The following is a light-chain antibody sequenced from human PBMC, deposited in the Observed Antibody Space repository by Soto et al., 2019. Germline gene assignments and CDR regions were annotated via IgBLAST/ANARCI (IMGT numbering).Light chain of an antibody. CDR1: SSDVGNYKY. CDR3: VSYGGSDNLA. V-gene: IGLV2-8*01. J-gene: IGLJ2*01. Sequence: QSALTQPPSASGSPGQSVTISCTGTSSDVGNYKYVSWYQQHPGKAPHLLIYEVTKRPSGVPDRFSGSQSGNTASLTVSGLQAEDEAEYYGVSYGGSDNLAVGGGTKVTVL. CDR2: EVT.